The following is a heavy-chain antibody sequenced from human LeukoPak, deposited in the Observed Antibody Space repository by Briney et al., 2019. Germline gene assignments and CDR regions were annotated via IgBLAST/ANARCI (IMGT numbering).Heavy chain of an antibody. J-gene: IGHJ4*02. D-gene: IGHD6-13*01. CDR2: INHSGST. Sequence: SETLSLTCAVSGGSFSGYYWNWIRQSPGKGLEWIGEINHSGSTHYNPSLKSRVTISVDTSQKQFSLRLTSVTAADTAVYYCARGRYLTTSGGAAAGFLDYWGQGSLVTVST. CDR1: GGSFSGYY. V-gene: IGHV4-34*01. CDR3: ARGRYLTTSGGAAAGFLDY.